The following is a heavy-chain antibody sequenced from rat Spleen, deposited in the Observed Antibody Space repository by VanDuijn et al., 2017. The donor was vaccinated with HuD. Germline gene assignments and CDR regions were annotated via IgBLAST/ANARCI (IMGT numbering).Heavy chain of an antibody. V-gene: IGHV5-27*01. Sequence: EVQLVESGGGLLQPGRSLKLSCAASGFLFSNYYMAWFLQVQTKGLEWVAYIIADGGDTYYRYSVKVRFTISRDTAESTLYLQMSSLRSEDTATYYCTRGGYYRYWGQGVMVTVSS. CDR2: IIADGGDT. J-gene: IGHJ2*01. CDR3: TRGGYYRY. CDR1: GFLFSNYY. D-gene: IGHD1-1*01.